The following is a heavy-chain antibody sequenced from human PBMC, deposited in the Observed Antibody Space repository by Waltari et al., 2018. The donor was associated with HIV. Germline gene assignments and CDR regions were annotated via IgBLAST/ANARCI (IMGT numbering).Heavy chain of an antibody. Sequence: EVQLVESGGGLVQPGGSLRVSCAGSRFTFTKYAMSWVRQSPGKVLEWVSAISASGTRTYYADSVKGRFTVSRDNSKNTLNLQMSSLRAEDTAVYYCARVPLDILTGFDPYYFESWGQGTLVTVSS. CDR1: RFTFTKYA. D-gene: IGHD3-9*01. CDR2: ISASGTRT. CDR3: ARVPLDILTGFDPYYFES. V-gene: IGHV3-23*04. J-gene: IGHJ4*02.